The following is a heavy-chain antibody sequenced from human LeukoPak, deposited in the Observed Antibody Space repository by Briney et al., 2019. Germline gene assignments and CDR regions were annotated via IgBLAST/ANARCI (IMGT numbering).Heavy chain of an antibody. V-gene: IGHV3-48*02. CDR1: GFTFSSYS. CDR2: ISSDSRTI. J-gene: IGHJ4*02. Sequence: GGSLRLSCAASGFTFSSYSMNWVRQAPGKGLGWVSYISSDSRTIYYADSVKGRFTISRDNAKNSLYLQMKSLRDEDTAVYYCAGYGSGTSYITNYFDYWGQGTLVTVSS. D-gene: IGHD3-10*01. CDR3: AGYGSGTSYITNYFDY.